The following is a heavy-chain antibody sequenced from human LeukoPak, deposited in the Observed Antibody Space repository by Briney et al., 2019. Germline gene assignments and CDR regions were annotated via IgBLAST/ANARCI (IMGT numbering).Heavy chain of an antibody. CDR3: ARDRADAFDI. D-gene: IGHD3-10*01. CDR1: GGPISSSSYY. CDR2: IFYSGNT. V-gene: IGHV4-39*07. J-gene: IGHJ3*02. Sequence: KPSETLSLTCTVSGGPISSSSYYWGWIRQPPGKGLEWIGSIFYSGNTYHNPSLKSRLTISVDTSKNQFSLKLSSVTAADTAVYYCARDRADAFDIWGQGTMVTVSS.